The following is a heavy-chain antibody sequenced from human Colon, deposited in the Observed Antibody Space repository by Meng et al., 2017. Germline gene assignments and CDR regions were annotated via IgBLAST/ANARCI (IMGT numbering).Heavy chain of an antibody. Sequence: GGSLRLSCAASGFTFNNYWMTWVRQAPGKGLEWVANIKQDGSDNYYVDSVKGRFTISRDNANNSLYLQMNSLRADDTAVYYCAREEDASGNFYFDYWGQGTLV. J-gene: IGHJ4*02. CDR3: AREEDASGNFYFDY. V-gene: IGHV3-7*01. D-gene: IGHD3-10*01. CDR2: IKQDGSDN. CDR1: GFTFNNYW.